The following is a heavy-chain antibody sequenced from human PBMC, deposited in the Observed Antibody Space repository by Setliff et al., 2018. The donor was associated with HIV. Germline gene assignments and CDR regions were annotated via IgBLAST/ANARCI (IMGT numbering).Heavy chain of an antibody. J-gene: IGHJ1*01. CDR3: ARDSSSWSWAEYFQF. CDR1: GFTFSSYG. D-gene: IGHD6-13*01. CDR2: MSGINDNT. Sequence: RLSCAASGFTFSSYGMNWVRQAPGKGLEWLSLMSGINDNTHYADSVKGRFTISRDNSKNTLYLQMNSLRAEDTAVYYCARDSSSWSWAEYFQFWGQGTPVTVSS. V-gene: IGHV3-23*01.